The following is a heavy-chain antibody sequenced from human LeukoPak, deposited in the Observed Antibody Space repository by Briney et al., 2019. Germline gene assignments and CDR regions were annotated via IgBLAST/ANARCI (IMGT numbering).Heavy chain of an antibody. Sequence: GGSLTLSCAASGFTFSSNYMSWVRQAPGKGLEWVSVIYSDGRIHSSDSVKGRFTISRDDPKNTLSLQRNSLRAEDTAVYYCARESGYSYGLAGFFDYWGQGTLVTVSS. D-gene: IGHD5-18*01. CDR1: GFTFSSNY. V-gene: IGHV3-53*01. CDR3: ARESGYSYGLAGFFDY. J-gene: IGHJ4*02. CDR2: IYSDGRI.